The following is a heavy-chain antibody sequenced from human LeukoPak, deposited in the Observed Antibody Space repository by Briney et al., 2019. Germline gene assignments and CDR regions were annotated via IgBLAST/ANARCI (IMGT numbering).Heavy chain of an antibody. CDR3: ARVREQLVPYYYYGMDV. CDR2: INPSGGST. V-gene: IGHV1-46*01. Sequence: ASVKVSCKASGYTFTSYYMHWVRQAPGQGLEWMGIINPSGGSTSYAQKFQGRVTMTRDTSTSTVYMELRSLRSDDTAVYYCARVREQLVPYYYYGMDVWGQGTTVTVSS. J-gene: IGHJ6*02. D-gene: IGHD6-13*01. CDR1: GYTFTSYY.